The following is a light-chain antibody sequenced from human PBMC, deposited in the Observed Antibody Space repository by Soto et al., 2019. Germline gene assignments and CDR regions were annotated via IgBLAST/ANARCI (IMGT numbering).Light chain of an antibody. CDR2: SAS. J-gene: IGKJ1*01. CDR3: QSYGSSVAT. V-gene: IGKV3-20*01. CDR1: QSVGRN. Sequence: EIVLTQSPGTLSLSPGEGATLFCRASQSVGRNLAWYRQTPGQPTRLLIYSASTRATDTPARFSGGGSGTDFNFTISRVEPADFAVYYCQSYGSSVATFGQGTQV.